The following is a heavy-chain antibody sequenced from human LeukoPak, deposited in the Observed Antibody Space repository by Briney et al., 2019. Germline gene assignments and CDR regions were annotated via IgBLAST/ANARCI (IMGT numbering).Heavy chain of an antibody. D-gene: IGHD5-18*01. CDR1: GGTFSSYT. CDR3: ASGVYSYGYVLDY. J-gene: IGHJ4*02. V-gene: IGHV1-69*02. Sequence: SVKVSCKASGGTFSSYTISWVRQAPGQGLEWMGRIIPILGIANYAKKFQGRFTITADKSTSTAYMELSSLRSEDTAVYYCASGVYSYGYVLDYWGQGTLVTVSS. CDR2: IIPILGIA.